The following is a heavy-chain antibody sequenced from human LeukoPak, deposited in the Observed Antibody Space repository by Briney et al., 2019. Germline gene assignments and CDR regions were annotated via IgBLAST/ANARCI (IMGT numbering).Heavy chain of an antibody. Sequence: SVKVSCKASGGTFSSYAISWVRQAPGQGLEWMGRIIPIFGTANYAQEFQGRVTITTDESTSTAYMELSSLRSEDTAVYYCARDGGCSGGSCYSGWFDPWGQGTLVTVSS. CDR2: IIPIFGTA. CDR1: GGTFSSYA. D-gene: IGHD2-15*01. CDR3: ARDGGCSGGSCYSGWFDP. J-gene: IGHJ5*02. V-gene: IGHV1-69*05.